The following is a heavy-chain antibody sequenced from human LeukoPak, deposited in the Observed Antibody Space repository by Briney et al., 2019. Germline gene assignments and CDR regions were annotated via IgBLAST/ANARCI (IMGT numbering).Heavy chain of an antibody. D-gene: IGHD1-1*01. CDR2: IKQDGSEK. J-gene: IGHJ4*02. Sequence: GGSLRLSCAASGFSLNSYWMSWVRQAPGKGLEWVANIKQDGSEKYYLDSVKGRFTISRDNAKNSLYLQMNSLRAEDTAVYYCARDHNYASDHWGQGTLVTVSS. CDR3: ARDHNYASDH. V-gene: IGHV3-7*04. CDR1: GFSLNSYW.